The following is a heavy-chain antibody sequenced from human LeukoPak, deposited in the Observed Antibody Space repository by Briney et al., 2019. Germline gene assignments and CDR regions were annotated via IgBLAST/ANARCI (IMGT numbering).Heavy chain of an antibody. Sequence: SETLSLTCAVYGGSFSGYYWSWIRQPPGKGLEWIGEINHSGSTNYNPSLKSRVTISVDTSKNQFSLKLSSVTAADTAVYYCARGAAVAGPADYWGQRTLVTVSS. CDR3: ARGAAVAGPADY. CDR1: GGSFSGYY. CDR2: INHSGST. J-gene: IGHJ4*02. V-gene: IGHV4-34*01. D-gene: IGHD6-19*01.